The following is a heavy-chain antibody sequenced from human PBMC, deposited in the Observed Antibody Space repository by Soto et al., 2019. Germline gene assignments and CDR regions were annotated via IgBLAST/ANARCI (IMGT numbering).Heavy chain of an antibody. CDR3: ARSIVVVTALDY. V-gene: IGHV1-3*05. Sequence: QVQLVQSGAEEKKPGASVKESCKASGYTFTSYAMHWVRQAPGQRLEWMGWINAGNGNTKYSQKFQGRVTITRDTSASTAYMELSSLRSEDTAVYYCARSIVVVTALDYWGQGTLVTVSS. CDR1: GYTFTSYA. CDR2: INAGNGNT. J-gene: IGHJ4*02. D-gene: IGHD2-21*02.